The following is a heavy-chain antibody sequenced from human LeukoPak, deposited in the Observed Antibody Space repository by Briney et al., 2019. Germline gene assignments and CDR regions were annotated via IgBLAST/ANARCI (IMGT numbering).Heavy chain of an antibody. Sequence: AASVKVSCKVSGYTLTELSMHWVRQAPGKGLEWMGWISAYNGNTNYAQKFQGRVTMTTDTSTSTAYMELRSLRSDDTAVYYCARGPYCSGGSCGGYYYYGMDVWGQGTTVTVSS. CDR1: GYTLTELS. V-gene: IGHV1-18*01. CDR2: ISAYNGNT. CDR3: ARGPYCSGGSCGGYYYYGMDV. J-gene: IGHJ6*02. D-gene: IGHD2-15*01.